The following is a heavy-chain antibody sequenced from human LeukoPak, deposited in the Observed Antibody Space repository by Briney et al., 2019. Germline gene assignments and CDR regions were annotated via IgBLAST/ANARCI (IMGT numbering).Heavy chain of an antibody. CDR2: IYYSGST. CDR3: ARRGTELDY. CDR1: GGSISSSSYY. V-gene: IGHV4-39*01. D-gene: IGHD3/OR15-3a*01. Sequence: PSETLSLTCTVSGGSISSSSYYWGWIRQPPGKGLEWMGSIYYSGSTYYNPSLKSRVTISVDTSKNQFSLKLSSVTAADTAVYYCARRGTELDYWGQGTLVTVSS. J-gene: IGHJ4*02.